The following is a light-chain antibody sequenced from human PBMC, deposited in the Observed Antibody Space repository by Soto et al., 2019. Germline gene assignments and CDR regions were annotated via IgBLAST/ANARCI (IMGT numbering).Light chain of an antibody. Sequence: QSVLTQPASVSGSPGQSNTISCTGTTSDVSIYNYVSWYQQHPGKAPKLMIYGVSNRPSGVSNRFSGAKSGHTASLTISGLQVEDEADYYCCSYTSSTNYVFGPGTKVTVL. J-gene: IGLJ1*01. V-gene: IGLV2-14*01. CDR1: TSDVSIYNY. CDR2: GVS. CDR3: CSYTSSTNYV.